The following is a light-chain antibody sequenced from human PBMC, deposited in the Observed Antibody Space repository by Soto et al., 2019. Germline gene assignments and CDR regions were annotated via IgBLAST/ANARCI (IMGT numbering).Light chain of an antibody. V-gene: IGKV1-5*03. J-gene: IGKJ1*01. CDR1: QSISNW. Sequence: DIQMTQSPSTLSASVGDRVTITCRASQSISNWLAWHQQKPGKAPKLLIYKASSLESGVPSRFSGSASGTEFTLTISSLQPDDFATYYCQQYNSYRAFGQGTKVEIK. CDR2: KAS. CDR3: QQYNSYRA.